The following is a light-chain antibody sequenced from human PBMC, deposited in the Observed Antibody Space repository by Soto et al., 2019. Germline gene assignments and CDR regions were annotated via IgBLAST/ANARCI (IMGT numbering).Light chain of an antibody. CDR1: SSDVGGYNY. CDR3: SSYTNSSTDV. CDR2: DVS. Sequence: QSVLTQPASVSGSPGQSITISCTGTSSDVGGYNYVSWYQQHPGQAHKLMIYDVSNRPSGVSNRFSGSKSGNTASLTISGRQAEDEADYYCSSYTNSSTDVFGTGTKLTVL. J-gene: IGLJ1*01. V-gene: IGLV2-14*01.